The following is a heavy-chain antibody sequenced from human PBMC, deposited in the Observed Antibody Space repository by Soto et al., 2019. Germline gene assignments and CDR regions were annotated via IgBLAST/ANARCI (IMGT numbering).Heavy chain of an antibody. V-gene: IGHV4-59*01. CDR3: ARGVYDYWSGLDAGAGLDV. J-gene: IGHJ6*04. Sequence: QVQLQESGPGLEKPSETLSLTCRVSGGSMSPFYWSWIRQSPGKGLEWIGYIYYSGNTNYNPSLMSSFTESVNTSMYQLFLRLSSVDAAVYSVYYCARGVYDYWSGLDAGAGLDVVGECTAVTVSA. CDR2: IYYSGNT. CDR1: GGSMSPFY. D-gene: IGHD5-12*01.